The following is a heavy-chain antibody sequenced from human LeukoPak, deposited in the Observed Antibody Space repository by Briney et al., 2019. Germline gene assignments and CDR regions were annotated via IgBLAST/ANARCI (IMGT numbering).Heavy chain of an antibody. J-gene: IGHJ4*02. CDR1: GFTFSSYA. V-gene: IGHV3-23*01. CDR2: ISGSGGST. D-gene: IGHD5-24*01. Sequence: HPGGSLRLSCAASGFTFSSYAMSWVRQAPGKGLEWVSAISGSGGSTYYADSVKGRFTISRDNSKNTLYLQMNSPRAEDTAVYYCARGRDGYTLGFDYWGQGTLVTVSS. CDR3: ARGRDGYTLGFDY.